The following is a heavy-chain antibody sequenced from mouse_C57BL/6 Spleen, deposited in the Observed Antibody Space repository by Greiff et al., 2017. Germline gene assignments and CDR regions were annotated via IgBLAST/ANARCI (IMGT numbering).Heavy chain of an antibody. CDR1: GFTFSSYA. V-gene: IGHV5-9-1*02. Sequence: EVKLVESGEGLVKPGGSLKLSCAASGFTFSSYAMSWVRQTPVKRLAWVAYISSGGDYIYYADTVKGRFTISRDNARNTLYLQMRSLKSEDTAMYYCTRWDEAMDYWGQGTSVTVSS. CDR3: TRWDEAMDY. J-gene: IGHJ4*01. D-gene: IGHD4-1*01. CDR2: ISSGGDYI.